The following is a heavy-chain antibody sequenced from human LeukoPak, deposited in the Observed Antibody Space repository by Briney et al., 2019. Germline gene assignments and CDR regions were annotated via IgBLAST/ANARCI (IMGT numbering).Heavy chain of an antibody. CDR3: AKDKTRGPGDY. Sequence: GGSLRLSCATSGFTFSTYTMNWVRQAPGKGLECVSLISEDGGDTWYADSVKGRFTISRDNSKNSLYLQMNSLRAEDTAFYYCAKDKTRGPGDYWGQGTLVTVSS. CDR2: ISEDGGDT. CDR1: GFTFSTYT. V-gene: IGHV3-43*02. J-gene: IGHJ4*02. D-gene: IGHD1-14*01.